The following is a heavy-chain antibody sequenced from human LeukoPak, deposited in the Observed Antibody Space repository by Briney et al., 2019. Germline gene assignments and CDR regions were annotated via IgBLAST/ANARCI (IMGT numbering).Heavy chain of an antibody. V-gene: IGHV4-4*02. J-gene: IGHJ4*02. CDR2: IYHSGST. D-gene: IGHD3-10*01. CDR1: GAXISSGYC. CDR3: ARDDTGVIRGIRFHY. Sequence: SETLSLTCAVSGAXISSGYCWSWVRQAPGKGLEWIGEIYHSGSTNHNPSLKSRVTISVDKSKSQFSLNLNSATAADTAVYYCARDDTGVIRGIRFHYWGQGTLVTVSS.